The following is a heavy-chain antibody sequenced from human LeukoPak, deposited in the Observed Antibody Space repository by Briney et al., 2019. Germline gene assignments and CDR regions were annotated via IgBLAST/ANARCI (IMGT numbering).Heavy chain of an antibody. Sequence: TGGSLRLSCAASGFTFSSYAMSWVRQAPGKGLEWVSAISGSGGSTYYADSVKGRFTISRDNSKNTLYLQMNSLRAEDTAVYYCAKPHPSPVWEYYYDSSGYYLRYFDYWGQGTLVTVSS. V-gene: IGHV3-23*01. J-gene: IGHJ4*02. CDR3: AKPHPSPVWEYYYDSSGYYLRYFDY. CDR1: GFTFSSYA. CDR2: ISGSGGST. D-gene: IGHD3-22*01.